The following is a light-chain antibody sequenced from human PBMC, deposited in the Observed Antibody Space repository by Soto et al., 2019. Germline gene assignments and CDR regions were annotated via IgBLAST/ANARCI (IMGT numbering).Light chain of an antibody. CDR2: EVI. CDR3: GSYTSASTLV. J-gene: IGLJ1*01. V-gene: IGLV2-14*01. Sequence: LTQPASVSGSPGQSITISCTGTSSDVGGYNYVSWYQQHPGKAPKLMIYEVINRPSGVSNRFSGSKSGNTASLTISGLQAEDEADYYCGSYTSASTLVFGTGTKVTVL. CDR1: SSDVGGYNY.